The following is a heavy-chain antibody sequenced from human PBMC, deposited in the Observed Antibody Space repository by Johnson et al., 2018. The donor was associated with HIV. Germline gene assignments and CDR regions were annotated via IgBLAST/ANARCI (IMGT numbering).Heavy chain of an antibody. CDR1: GFIFSDYY. J-gene: IGHJ3*02. Sequence: QVQLVESGGGLVQPGGSLRLSCAASGFIFSDYYMSWIRQAPGRGLDWVSYISTSGSTINYADSVKVRFTISRDNAKKSLYLQMNSLRVEDTAVYYCAKDQWSSSWTNDAFDIWGQGTKVSVSS. CDR2: ISTSGSTI. V-gene: IGHV3-11*04. D-gene: IGHD6-13*01. CDR3: AKDQWSSSWTNDAFDI.